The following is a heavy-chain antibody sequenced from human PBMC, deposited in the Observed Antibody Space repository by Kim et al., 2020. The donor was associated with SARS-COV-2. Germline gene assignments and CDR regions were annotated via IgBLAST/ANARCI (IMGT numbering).Heavy chain of an antibody. CDR3: AKERRKYCSGGSCHLEY. Sequence: AKGRITRSRDNSKNTLYLQMNNLRAEDTAVYYCAKERRKYCSGGSCHLEYWGQGTLVTVSS. D-gene: IGHD2-15*01. V-gene: IGHV3-33*06. J-gene: IGHJ4*02.